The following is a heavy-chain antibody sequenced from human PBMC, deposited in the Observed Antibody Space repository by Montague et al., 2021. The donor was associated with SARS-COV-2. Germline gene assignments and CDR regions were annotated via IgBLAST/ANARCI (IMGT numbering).Heavy chain of an antibody. D-gene: IGHD3-9*01. CDR2: NYYSGST. CDR3: ASDGVLRYFDWLGDRYGMDV. Sequence: SETLSLTCTVYGGSVSSGSYYWSWIRQPPGKGLEWIGYNYYSGSTNYNPSLKSRVSISVDKTKNQFYLKLSTVTAAATAVYSCASDGVLRYFDWLGDRYGMDVWGQGTTVTVSS. V-gene: IGHV4-61*01. J-gene: IGHJ6*02. CDR1: GGSVSSGSYY.